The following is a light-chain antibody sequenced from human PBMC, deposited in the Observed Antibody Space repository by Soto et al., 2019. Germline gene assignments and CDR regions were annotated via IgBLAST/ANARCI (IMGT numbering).Light chain of an antibody. CDR2: DAS. V-gene: IGKV1-39*01. CDR3: QQSYMDPIT. Sequence: DIQMTQSPSSLSASVGNRVTITCRASQSISTYLNWYQKKPGKAPNLLIYDASRLQSGVPSRFSGSGGGTDFTLSISSVQPEDFATYFCQQSYMDPITFGQGTKV. CDR1: QSISTY. J-gene: IGKJ1*01.